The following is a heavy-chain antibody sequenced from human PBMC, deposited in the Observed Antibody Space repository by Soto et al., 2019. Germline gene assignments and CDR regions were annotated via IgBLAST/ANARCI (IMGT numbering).Heavy chain of an antibody. CDR2: ISSSSSYI. V-gene: IGHV3-21*01. CDR3: ARERYDSSGEAFDP. Sequence: EVQLVESGGGLVKPGGSLRLSCAASGFTFSSYSMNWVRQAPGKGLEWVSSISSSSSYIYYADSVKGRFTISRDNAKNTLHLQMNSLRAEDTAVYYCARERYDSSGEAFDPWGQGTLVTVSS. CDR1: GFTFSSYS. D-gene: IGHD3-22*01. J-gene: IGHJ5*02.